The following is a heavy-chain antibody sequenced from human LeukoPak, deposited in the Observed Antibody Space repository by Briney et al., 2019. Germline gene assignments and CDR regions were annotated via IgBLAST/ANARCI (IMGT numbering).Heavy chain of an antibody. J-gene: IGHJ4*02. V-gene: IGHV4-4*02. D-gene: IGHD5-12*01. CDR2: MYLSGTT. CDR3: ARILGYDFDY. Sequence: SETLSLTCTVSGDSINSLDLWSWVRQPPGKGLEWIGEMYLSGTTYSNPSVKSRVTISIDKSKNQFFLNLSSVTAADTAVYYCARILGYDFDYWGQGTLVTVSS. CDR1: GDSINSLDL.